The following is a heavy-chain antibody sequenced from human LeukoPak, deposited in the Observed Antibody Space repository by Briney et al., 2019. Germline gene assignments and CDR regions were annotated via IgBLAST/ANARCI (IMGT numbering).Heavy chain of an antibody. CDR3: AGSGGDFDY. D-gene: IGHD3-10*01. Sequence: PSETLSLTCTVSGGSISSSSYYWGWIRQPPGKGLEWIGSIYYSGSTYYNPSPKSRVTISVDTSKNQFSLKLSSVTAADTAVYYCAGSGGDFDYWGQGTLVTVSS. J-gene: IGHJ4*02. CDR2: IYYSGST. CDR1: GGSISSSSYY. V-gene: IGHV4-39*01.